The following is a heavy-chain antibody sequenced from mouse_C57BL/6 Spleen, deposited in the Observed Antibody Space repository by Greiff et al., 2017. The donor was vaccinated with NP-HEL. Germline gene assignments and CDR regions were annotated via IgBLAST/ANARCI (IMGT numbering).Heavy chain of an antibody. V-gene: IGHV1-7*01. CDR3: ARSNYSNYVFAY. CDR1: GYTFTSYW. CDR2: INPSSGYT. Sequence: QVHVKQSGAELAKPGASVKLSCKASGYTFTSYWMHWVKQRPGQGLEWIGYINPSSGYTKYNQKFKDKATLTADKSSSTAYMQLSSLTYEDSAVYYCARSNYSNYVFAYWGQGTLVTVSA. D-gene: IGHD2-5*01. J-gene: IGHJ3*01.